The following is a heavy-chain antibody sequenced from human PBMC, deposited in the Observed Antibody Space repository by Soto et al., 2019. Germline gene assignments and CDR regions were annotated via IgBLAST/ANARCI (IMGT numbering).Heavy chain of an antibody. Sequence: EVQLLESGGGLVQPGGSLRLSCAASGFTFSSYAMSWVRQAPGKGLEWVSAISGSGGSTYYADSVKGRFTISRDNSKNSRYLQLSSMRAEDTAVYYCAKRGMVGSRQHYLFDYWGQGTLVTVSS. V-gene: IGHV3-23*01. D-gene: IGHD3-10*01. CDR2: ISGSGGST. J-gene: IGHJ4*02. CDR1: GFTFSSYA. CDR3: AKRGMVGSRQHYLFDY.